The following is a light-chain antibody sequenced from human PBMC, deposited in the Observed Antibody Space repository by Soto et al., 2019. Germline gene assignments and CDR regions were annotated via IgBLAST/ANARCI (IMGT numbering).Light chain of an antibody. CDR1: SSNIGAGFD. CDR2: ANT. V-gene: IGLV1-40*01. CDR3: LSYDTSLRGV. Sequence: QSVLTQPPSVSGAPGQTVTISCTGTSSNIGAGFDVHWYQQLPGAAPKLLIYANTDRPSGVPARFSGSKSVTSASLAITRLQPEDEADYFCLSYDTSLRGVFGGGTKLTVL. J-gene: IGLJ2*01.